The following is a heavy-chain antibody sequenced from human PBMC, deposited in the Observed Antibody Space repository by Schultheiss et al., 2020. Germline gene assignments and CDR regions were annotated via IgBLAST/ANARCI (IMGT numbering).Heavy chain of an antibody. V-gene: IGHV3-11*04. J-gene: IGHJ5*02. D-gene: IGHD2-15*01. Sequence: GGSLRLSCAASGFTVSSNYMSWVRQAPGKGLEWVSYISSTGSPIYYADSVKGRFTISRDNAKNSLYLQMNSLRVEDTAVYYCARGDCSGGSCPFDPWGQGTLVTVSS. CDR3: ARGDCSGGSCPFDP. CDR1: GFTVSSNY. CDR2: ISSTGSPI.